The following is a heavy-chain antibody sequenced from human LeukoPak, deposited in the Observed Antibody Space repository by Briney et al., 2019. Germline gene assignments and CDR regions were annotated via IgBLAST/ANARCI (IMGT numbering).Heavy chain of an antibody. Sequence: PSETLSLTCAVSGGSISSSNWWSWVRQPPGKGLEWIGEIYHSGSTNYNPSLKSRVTISVDKSKNQFSLKLSSVTAADTAVYYCARGYGSGSYNFDYWGQGTLVTVSS. CDR2: IYHSGST. J-gene: IGHJ4*02. CDR1: GGSISSSNW. CDR3: ARGYGSGSYNFDY. V-gene: IGHV4-4*02. D-gene: IGHD3-10*01.